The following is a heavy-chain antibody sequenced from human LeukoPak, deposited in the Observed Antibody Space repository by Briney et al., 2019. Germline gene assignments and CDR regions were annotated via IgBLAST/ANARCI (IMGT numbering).Heavy chain of an antibody. Sequence: GSSVKVSCKASGGTFNSYAISWVRQAPGQGREWMGRIIPILGIANYAQKFQGRVTITADKSTSTAYMELSSLRSEDTAVYYCARPLYYYDSSGHPLGYWGQGTLVTVSS. D-gene: IGHD3-22*01. J-gene: IGHJ4*02. CDR3: ARPLYYYDSSGHPLGY. CDR2: IIPILGIA. V-gene: IGHV1-69*04. CDR1: GGTFNSYA.